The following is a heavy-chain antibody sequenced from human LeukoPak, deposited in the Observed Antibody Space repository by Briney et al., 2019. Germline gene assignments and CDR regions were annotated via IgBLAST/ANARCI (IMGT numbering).Heavy chain of an antibody. D-gene: IGHD4-17*01. Sequence: GGSLRLSCAASGFTFSSYSKNWVRQAPGKGLEWVSSIGSSSSSIYYADSVKGRFTISRDNAKKSLYLQMNSLRAEDTAVYYCAREKGFDYGEAFDIWGQGTMVTVSS. J-gene: IGHJ3*02. CDR1: GFTFSSYS. V-gene: IGHV3-21*01. CDR3: AREKGFDYGEAFDI. CDR2: IGSSSSSI.